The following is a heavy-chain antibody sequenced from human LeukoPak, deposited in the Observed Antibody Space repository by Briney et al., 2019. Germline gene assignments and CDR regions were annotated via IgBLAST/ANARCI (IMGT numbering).Heavy chain of an antibody. CDR1: GFTFSNAW. V-gene: IGHV3-23*01. Sequence: GGSLRLSCAASGFTFSNAWMSWVRQAPGKGLEWVSGISVSGTSTYYADAVKGRFTISRDNSKNTLYLQMNSLRAEDTAVYYCARRTNSWPNFDYWGQGTLVTVSS. J-gene: IGHJ4*02. CDR3: ARRTNSWPNFDY. CDR2: ISVSGTST. D-gene: IGHD6-13*01.